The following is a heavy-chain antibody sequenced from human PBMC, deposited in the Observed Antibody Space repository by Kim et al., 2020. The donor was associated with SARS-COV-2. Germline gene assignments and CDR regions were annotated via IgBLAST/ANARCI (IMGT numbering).Heavy chain of an antibody. J-gene: IGHJ6*03. CDR2: IYYSGST. CDR1: GGSISSYY. V-gene: IGHV4-59*01. CDR3: ARIDSSEYYYYYYMDV. Sequence: SETLSLTCTVSGGSISSYYWSWIRQPPGKGLEWIGYIYYSGSTNYNPSLKSRVTISVDTSKNQFSLKLSSVTAADTAVYYCARIDSSEYYYYYYMDVWGKGTTVTVSS. D-gene: IGHD6-25*01.